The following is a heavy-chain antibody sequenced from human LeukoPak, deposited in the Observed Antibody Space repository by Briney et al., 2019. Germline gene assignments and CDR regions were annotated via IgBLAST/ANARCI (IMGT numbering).Heavy chain of an antibody. CDR3: VSDSSGYIDY. Sequence: SETLSLTCTVSGGSISSYYWSWIRQPPGKGLEWIGEINHSGSTNYNPSLKSRVTISVDTSKNQFSLKLSSVTAADTAVYYCVSDSSGYIDYWGQGTLVTVSS. CDR2: INHSGST. CDR1: GGSISSYY. J-gene: IGHJ4*02. D-gene: IGHD3-22*01. V-gene: IGHV4-34*01.